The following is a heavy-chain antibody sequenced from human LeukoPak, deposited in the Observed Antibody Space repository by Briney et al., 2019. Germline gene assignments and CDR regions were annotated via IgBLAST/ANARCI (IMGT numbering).Heavy chain of an antibody. D-gene: IGHD4-17*01. CDR3: ARDTSDYVIDY. V-gene: IGHV4-30-4*01. CDR1: GGSISSGDYY. J-gene: IGHJ4*02. Sequence: PSETLSLTCTVSGGSISSGDYYWRWIRQPPGKDLEWIGYIYYSGSTYYNPSLKSRVTISVDTSKNQFSLKLSSVTAADTAVYYCARDTSDYVIDYWGQGTLVTVSS. CDR2: IYYSGST.